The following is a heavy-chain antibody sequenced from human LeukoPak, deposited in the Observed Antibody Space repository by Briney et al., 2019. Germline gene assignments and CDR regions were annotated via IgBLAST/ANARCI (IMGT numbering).Heavy chain of an antibody. J-gene: IGHJ4*02. V-gene: IGHV3-30*02. CDR2: IRYDGSNK. D-gene: IGHD6-6*01. CDR3: VKGYSSSDLAY. Sequence: GGSLRLSCAASGFTFSSYGMHWVRQATGKGLEWVAFIRYDGSNKYYADSVKGRFTISRDNSKNTLYLQMNSLRAENTAVYYCVKGYSSSDLAYWCQGPLATVSS. CDR1: GFTFSSYG.